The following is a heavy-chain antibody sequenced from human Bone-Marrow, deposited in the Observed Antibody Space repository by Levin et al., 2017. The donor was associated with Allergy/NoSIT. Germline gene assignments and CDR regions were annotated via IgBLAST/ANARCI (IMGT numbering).Heavy chain of an antibody. J-gene: IGHJ2*01. Sequence: GGSLRLSCAASGFTFSSYSMNWVRQAPGKGLEWVSSISSSSSYIYYADSVKGRFTISRDNAKNSLYLQMNSLRAEDTAVYYCARVKAAAQRPTHWYFDLWGRGTLVTVSS. D-gene: IGHD6-13*01. CDR1: GFTFSSYS. CDR3: ARVKAAAQRPTHWYFDL. V-gene: IGHV3-21*01. CDR2: ISSSSSYI.